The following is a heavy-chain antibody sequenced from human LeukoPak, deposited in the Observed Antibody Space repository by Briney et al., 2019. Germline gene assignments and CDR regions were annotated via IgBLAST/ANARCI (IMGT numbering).Heavy chain of an antibody. J-gene: IGHJ4*02. CDR2: IYPGNSDN. D-gene: IGHD2-21*02. CDR1: GYIFTNYW. V-gene: IGHV5-51*01. Sequence: GESLKISCKGFGYIFTNYWIGWVRQMPGKGLEWMGVIYPGNSDNKSFQGQFTISADKSISTAYLQWSSLKASDTAMYYCARFCGGDCYSGVDYWGQGTLVTVSS. CDR3: ARFCGGDCYSGVDY.